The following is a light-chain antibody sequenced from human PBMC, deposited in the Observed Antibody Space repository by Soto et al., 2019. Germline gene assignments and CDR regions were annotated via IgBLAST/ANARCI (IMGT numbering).Light chain of an antibody. CDR3: QQTYSAPLT. CDR2: AAS. J-gene: IGKJ4*01. Sequence: DIQMTQSPSSLSASVRDRVTITCRASQSIRNYLNWYQHKPGKAPKLLIYAASSFQSGVPSRFSGSESGTDFTLTISSLQPEDFATYYCQQTYSAPLTFGGGTKVDIK. CDR1: QSIRNY. V-gene: IGKV1-39*01.